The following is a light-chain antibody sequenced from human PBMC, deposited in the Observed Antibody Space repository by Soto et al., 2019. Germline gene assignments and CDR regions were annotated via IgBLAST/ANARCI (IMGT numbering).Light chain of an antibody. J-gene: IGKJ1*01. Sequence: EIVLTQSPGTLSLSPGERATLSCRASQSVSSYLARYQQKPGQAPRLLIYGASTRATGIPARFSGSGSGTEFTLTLDSLQSEDCAAYCGREYGSSPCTLGQGTKVDIK. CDR2: GAS. V-gene: IGKV3-15*01. CDR1: QSVSSY. CDR3: REYGSSPCT.